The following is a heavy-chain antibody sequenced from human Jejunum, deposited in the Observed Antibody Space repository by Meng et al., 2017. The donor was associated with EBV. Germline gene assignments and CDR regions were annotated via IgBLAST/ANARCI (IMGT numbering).Heavy chain of an antibody. D-gene: IGHD4-17*01. CDR2: ISTGGSI. J-gene: IGHJ4*02. CDR3: ARHRDVDYHLHY. Sequence: EVAVVAAGGGFHQPGGSLTLSWSASGFTCIGDYMGWVRQAPGKGLEWVSVISTGGSIFYADSVKGRFTISRDNSKNTLYLQMNSLGAEDTAVYYCARHRDVDYHLHYWGQGSLVTVSS. V-gene: IGHV3-53*01. CDR1: GFTCIGDY.